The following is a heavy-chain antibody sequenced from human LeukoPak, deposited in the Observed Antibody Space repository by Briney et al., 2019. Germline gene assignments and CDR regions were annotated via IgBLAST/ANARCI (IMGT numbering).Heavy chain of an antibody. V-gene: IGHV3-30*04. CDR1: GFTFSSYA. D-gene: IGHD3-3*01. CDR3: ARVRLEYYDFGSRFDP. CDR2: ISYDGSNK. Sequence: PGGSLRLSCAASGFTFSSYAMHWVRQAPGKGLEWVAVISYDGSNKYYADSVKGRFTISRDNSKNTLYLQMNSLRAEDTAVYYCARVRLEYYDFGSRFDPWGQGTLVTVSS. J-gene: IGHJ5*02.